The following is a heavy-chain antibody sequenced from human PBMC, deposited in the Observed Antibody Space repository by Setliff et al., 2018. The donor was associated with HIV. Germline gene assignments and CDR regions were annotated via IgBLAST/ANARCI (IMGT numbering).Heavy chain of an antibody. J-gene: IGHJ4*01. CDR2: INVGKGDT. D-gene: IGHD3-10*01. V-gene: IGHV1-3*01. CDR3: ARGALLAVFDFDH. Sequence: GASVKVSCKASGYTFTTYSLHWVRQAPGQSLEWMGWINVGKGDTKYSQELQGRITLTTDTSANIAYMELSSLRSDDTAVYFCARGALLAVFDFDHWGHGTLVTVPS. CDR1: GYTFTTYS.